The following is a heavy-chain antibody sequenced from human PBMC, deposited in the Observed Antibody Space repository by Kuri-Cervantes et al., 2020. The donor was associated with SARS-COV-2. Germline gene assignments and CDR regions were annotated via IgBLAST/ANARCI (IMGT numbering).Heavy chain of an antibody. D-gene: IGHD3-3*01. CDR3: ARIKATPPQYYDFWSGYYTHNWFDP. V-gene: IGHV1-8*03. CDR2: MNPNSGNT. CDR1: GYTFTSYD. J-gene: IGHJ5*02. Sequence: SVNVSCKASGYTFTSYDINWVRQATGQGLEGMGWMNPNSGNTGYAQKFQGRVTITRNTSISTAYMELSSLRSEDTAVYYCARIKATPPQYYDFWSGYYTHNWFDPWGQGTLVTVSS.